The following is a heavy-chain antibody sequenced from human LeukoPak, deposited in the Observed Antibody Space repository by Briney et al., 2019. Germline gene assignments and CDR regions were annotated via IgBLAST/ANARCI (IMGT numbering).Heavy chain of an antibody. J-gene: IGHJ5*02. CDR1: GFTFSSYE. D-gene: IGHD3-10*01. CDR2: INWNGGST. Sequence: GGSLRLSCAASGFTFSSYEMNWVRQAPGKGLEWVSGINWNGGSTGYADSVKGRFTISRDNAKNSLYLQMNSLRAEDTALYYCARDPSGYGSGSYYYNWFDPWGQGTLVTVSS. CDR3: ARDPSGYGSGSYYYNWFDP. V-gene: IGHV3-20*04.